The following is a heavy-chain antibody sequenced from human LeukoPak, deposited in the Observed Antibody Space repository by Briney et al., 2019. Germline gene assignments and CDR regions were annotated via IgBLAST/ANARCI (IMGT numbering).Heavy chain of an antibody. CDR2: IYTSGST. J-gene: IGHJ5*02. D-gene: IGHD4-17*01. CDR1: GGSISSYY. V-gene: IGHV4-4*07. Sequence: SETLSLTCTVSGGSISSYYWSWIRQPAGKGLEWIGRIYTSGSTNYNPSLKSRVTMSVDTSRNQFSLKPSSVAAADTAVYYCARHYGDYWFDPWGQGTLVTVSS. CDR3: ARHYGDYWFDP.